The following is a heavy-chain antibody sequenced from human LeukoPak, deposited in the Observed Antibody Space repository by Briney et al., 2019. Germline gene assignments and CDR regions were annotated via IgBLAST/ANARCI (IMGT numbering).Heavy chain of an antibody. D-gene: IGHD3-22*01. CDR2: ISGSGGST. Sequence: GGSLRLSCAASGFTFSSYAMSWVRQAPGKGLEWVSAISGSGGSTYYADSVKGRFTISRDNSKNTLYLQMNSLRAEDTAVYYCAKDGLRRGYYYDSSGYYPFDYWGQGTLVTVSS. J-gene: IGHJ4*02. V-gene: IGHV3-23*01. CDR3: AKDGLRRGYYYDSSGYYPFDY. CDR1: GFTFSSYA.